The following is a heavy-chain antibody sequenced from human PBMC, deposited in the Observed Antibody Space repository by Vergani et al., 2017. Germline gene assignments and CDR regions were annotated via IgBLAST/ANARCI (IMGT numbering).Heavy chain of an antibody. CDR1: GYSFTSYW. J-gene: IGHJ4*02. Sequence: EVQLVQSGAEVKKPGESLRISCKGSGYSFTSYWISWVRQMPGKGLEWMGRIDPSDSYTNYSPSFQGHVTISADKSISTAYLQWSSLKASDTAMYYCAKRKPIGTAAGLADYWGQGTLVTVSS. CDR2: IDPSDSYT. V-gene: IGHV5-10-1*03. D-gene: IGHD6-13*01. CDR3: AKRKPIGTAAGLADY.